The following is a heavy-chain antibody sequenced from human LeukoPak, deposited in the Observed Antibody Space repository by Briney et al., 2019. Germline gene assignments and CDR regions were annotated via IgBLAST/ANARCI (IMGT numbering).Heavy chain of an antibody. V-gene: IGHV3-21*01. CDR1: GFTFSSYS. CDR3: ARGVPYDSWSGPHYSDY. J-gene: IGHJ4*02. D-gene: IGHD3-3*01. Sequence: GGSLRLSCAASGFTFSSYSMNWVRQAPGKGLEWVSSISSSSSYIYYAESVKGRLIISRDNAKNSLYLQMNSLRAEDTAVYYCARGVPYDSWSGPHYSDYWGQGTLVTVSS. CDR2: ISSSSSYI.